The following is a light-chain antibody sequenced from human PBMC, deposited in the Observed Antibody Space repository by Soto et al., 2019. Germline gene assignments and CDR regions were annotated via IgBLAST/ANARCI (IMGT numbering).Light chain of an antibody. V-gene: IGKV1-27*01. Sequence: DLQMTQSPSSLSAAVGDRVTITCRASQDIRNYIAWYQQKPGKVPNLLIYDASTLQPGVPSRFSGSGSGTNFTLTISSLQPEDIATYYCQKYNGVPLTIGGGTKVEIK. CDR1: QDIRNY. CDR3: QKYNGVPLT. CDR2: DAS. J-gene: IGKJ4*01.